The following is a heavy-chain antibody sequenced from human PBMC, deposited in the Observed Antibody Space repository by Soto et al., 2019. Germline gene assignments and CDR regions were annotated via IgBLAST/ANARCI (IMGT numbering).Heavy chain of an antibody. Sequence: QVQLQQWGAGLLKPSEILSLTCAVYGGSFSGYYWTWIRQSPEKGLEWIGEVNHSGTTYYNPSLKTRVTISVHTPKNPCSLKMGSVTAADTAVYYCARGIGSCSSSNCYSSRRLRFDSWGQGTLGTVSS. CDR1: GGSFSGYY. D-gene: IGHD2-2*01. V-gene: IGHV4-34*01. J-gene: IGHJ4*02. CDR3: ARGIGSCSSSNCYSSRRLRFDS. CDR2: VNHSGTT.